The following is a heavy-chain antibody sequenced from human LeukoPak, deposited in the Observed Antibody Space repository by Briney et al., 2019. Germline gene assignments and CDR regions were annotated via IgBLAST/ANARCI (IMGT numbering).Heavy chain of an antibody. CDR3: ARDRWGAFDI. D-gene: IGHD3-16*01. V-gene: IGHV3-33*01. CDR2: IWYDGSNK. J-gene: IGHJ3*02. Sequence: PGRSLRLSCAASGFTFSSYGMHWVRQAPGKGLEWVAVIWYDGSNKYYADSVKGRYTISRDNSKNTLYLQMNSLRAEDTAVYYCARDRWGAFDIWGQGTMVTVSS. CDR1: GFTFSSYG.